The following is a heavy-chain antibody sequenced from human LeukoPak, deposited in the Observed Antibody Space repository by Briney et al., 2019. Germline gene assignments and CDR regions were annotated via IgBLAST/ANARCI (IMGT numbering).Heavy chain of an antibody. J-gene: IGHJ4*02. V-gene: IGHV3-23*01. D-gene: IGHD1-14*01. Sequence: GGSLRLSCAASGFTFSNYAMNWVRQAPGKGLEWVSGISGSGGGTHYADSVKGRFTFSRDNSKNTLYLQMNSLRAEDTAVYYCANHLGNPVPAPFDYWGQGTLVPSPQ. CDR3: ANHLGNPVPAPFDY. CDR2: ISGSGGGT. CDR1: GFTFSNYA.